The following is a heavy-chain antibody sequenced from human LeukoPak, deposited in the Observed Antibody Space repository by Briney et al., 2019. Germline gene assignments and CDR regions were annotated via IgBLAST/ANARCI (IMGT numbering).Heavy chain of an antibody. CDR2: INSDGSST. CDR3: AREESGYCSSTSCYRLDV. J-gene: IGHJ6*02. Sequence: PGGSLRLFRAASGVTFSSYWMHWVRQAPGKGLVCVSRINSDGSSTSYADSVKGRFTISRDNSKNTLYLQMNSLRAEDTAVYYCAREESGYCSSTSCYRLDVWGQGTTVTVSS. V-gene: IGHV3-74*01. D-gene: IGHD2-2*01. CDR1: GVTFSSYW.